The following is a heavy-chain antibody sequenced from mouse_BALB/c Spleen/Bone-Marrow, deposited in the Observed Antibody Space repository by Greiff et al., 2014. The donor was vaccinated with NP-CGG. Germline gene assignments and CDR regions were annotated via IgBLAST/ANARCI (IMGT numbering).Heavy chain of an antibody. D-gene: IGHD4-1*01. CDR2: IHYSGTT. CDR3: ARFAGTPYTMDY. CDR1: GYSITSDYS. Sequence: EVQLVESGPDLVKPSQSLSLTCTVTGYSITSDYSWHWIRQFPGNKLEWMGYIHYSGTTVYNPSLKSRISITRDTSNNQFFLQLNSVTTEDTATYYCARFAGTPYTMDYWGQGTSVTVSS. J-gene: IGHJ4*01. V-gene: IGHV3-1*02.